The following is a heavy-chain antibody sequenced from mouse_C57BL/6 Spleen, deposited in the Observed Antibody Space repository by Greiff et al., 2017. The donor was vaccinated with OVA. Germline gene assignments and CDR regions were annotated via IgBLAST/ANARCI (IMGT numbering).Heavy chain of an antibody. CDR2: ISDGGSYT. CDR3: ARDKLTGTWGYFDV. V-gene: IGHV5-4*01. CDR1: GFTFSSYA. J-gene: IGHJ1*03. D-gene: IGHD4-1*01. Sequence: EVHLVESGGGLVKPGGSLKLSCAASGFTFSSYAMSWVRQTPEKRLEWVATISDGGSYTYYPDNVKGRVTISRDNAKNNLYLQMLHLKSEDTAMFYCARDKLTGTWGYFDVWGTGTTVTVSS.